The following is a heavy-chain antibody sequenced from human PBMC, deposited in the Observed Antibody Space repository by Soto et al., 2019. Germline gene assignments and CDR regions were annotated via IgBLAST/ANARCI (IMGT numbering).Heavy chain of an antibody. V-gene: IGHV1-69*13. J-gene: IGHJ5*02. CDR1: GGTFSSYA. CDR2: IIPIFGTA. Sequence: WASVKVSCKASGGTFSSYAISWVRQAPGQGLEWMGGIIPIFGTANYAQKFQGRVTITADESTSTAYMELSSLRSEDTAVYYCARGKSPHSSSWYFPGDPWFDPWGQGTLVTVSS. CDR3: ARGKSPHSSSWYFPGDPWFDP. D-gene: IGHD6-13*01.